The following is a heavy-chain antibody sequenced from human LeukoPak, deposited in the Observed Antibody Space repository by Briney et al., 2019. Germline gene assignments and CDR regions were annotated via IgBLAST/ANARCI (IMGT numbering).Heavy chain of an antibody. CDR3: AKQFDYYYDSSGYGYYYYYGMDV. J-gene: IGHJ6*02. D-gene: IGHD3-22*01. CDR1: GFTFSSYG. V-gene: IGHV3-33*06. Sequence: SGRSLRLSCAASGFTFSSYGMHWVRQAPGKGLEWVAVIWYDGSQKYYADSVKGRFTISRDNSKNTLYLQMNSLRAEDTAVYYCAKQFDYYYDSSGYGYYYYYGMDVWGQGTTVTVSS. CDR2: IWYDGSQK.